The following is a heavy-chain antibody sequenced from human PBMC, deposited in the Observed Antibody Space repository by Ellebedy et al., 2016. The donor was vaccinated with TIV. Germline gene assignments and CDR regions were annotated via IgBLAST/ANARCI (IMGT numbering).Heavy chain of an antibody. Sequence: MPSETLSLTCTVSGASISSYFWSWIRQPPGKGLEWIGYISNTGNTNYNHSLKSRVSISLDTSRSQFSLSLTSVTAADTAVYFCARDRRGSYDFWGQGTLIAVSS. V-gene: IGHV4-59*01. CDR1: GASISSYF. D-gene: IGHD3-10*01. CDR2: ISNTGNT. J-gene: IGHJ4*02. CDR3: ARDRRGSYDF.